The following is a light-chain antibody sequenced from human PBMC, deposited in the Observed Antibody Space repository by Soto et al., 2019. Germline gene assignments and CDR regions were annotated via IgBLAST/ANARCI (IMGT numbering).Light chain of an antibody. Sequence: EIVLTQSPGTLSLSPGERATLSCRASQSVSSGYLAWYQQRPGQPPRLLIYGASSRATGIPDRFSGSGSGTDFTLTISRLDPEDFAVYYCQQYGRSPLTFGGGTKVEIK. J-gene: IGKJ4*01. CDR2: GAS. CDR1: QSVSSGY. CDR3: QQYGRSPLT. V-gene: IGKV3-20*01.